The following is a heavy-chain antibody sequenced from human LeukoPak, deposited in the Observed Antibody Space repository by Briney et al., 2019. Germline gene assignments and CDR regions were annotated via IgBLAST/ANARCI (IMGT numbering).Heavy chain of an antibody. V-gene: IGHV4-59*01. Sequence: AETQTLICTVSVGPTSSYYGSWIRQPPGKGLEWIGYIYYSGNTKYNPSLNSRVTISVDTSKNQFSLKLSPVTAADTAVYYCARLGNCSGGSCSYYFDYWGQGTVAPVSS. CDR3: ARLGNCSGGSCSYYFDY. CDR2: IYYSGNT. CDR1: VGPTSSYY. D-gene: IGHD2-15*01. J-gene: IGHJ4*02.